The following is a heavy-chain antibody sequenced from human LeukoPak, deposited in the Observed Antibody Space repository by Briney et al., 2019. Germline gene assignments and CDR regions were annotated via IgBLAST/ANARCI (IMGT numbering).Heavy chain of an antibody. CDR1: GFTFSSYE. V-gene: IGHV3-48*03. CDR2: ITGGGSTI. CDR3: ARNTWFDP. Sequence: GGSLRLSCAASGFTFSSYEMNWVRQAPGKGLEWVSYITGGGSTIYYADSVKGRFTISRDNAKNSLYLQMNSLRAEDTAVYYCARNTWFDPWGQGTLVTVSS. J-gene: IGHJ5*02.